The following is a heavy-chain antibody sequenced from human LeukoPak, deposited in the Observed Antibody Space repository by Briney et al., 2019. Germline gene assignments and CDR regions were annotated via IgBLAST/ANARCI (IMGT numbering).Heavy chain of an antibody. CDR1: GGSISNYY. CDR2: FYARGNT. CDR3: ARDLMDGSGSLSWFDP. J-gene: IGHJ5*02. D-gene: IGHD3-10*01. V-gene: IGHV4-4*07. Sequence: SETLSLTCNVSGGSISNYYWNWIRQPAGKGLEWIGRFYARGNTNYNPSLKSRVTISVDKSKNQFSLKLSSVTAADTAVYYCARDLMDGSGSLSWFDPWGQGTLVTVSS.